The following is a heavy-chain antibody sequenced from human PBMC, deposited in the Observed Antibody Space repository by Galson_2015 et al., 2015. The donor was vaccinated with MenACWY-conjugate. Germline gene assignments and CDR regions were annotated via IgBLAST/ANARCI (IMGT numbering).Heavy chain of an antibody. D-gene: IGHD1-14*01. Sequence: ETLSLTCTVSGGSVSSGSYWTWIRQPPGKGLEWIGLIYSSGSTKYNPSLKSRVTISLDMSKNQVSLKLSSVTAADTAVYYCAREYNKWGQGTLVTVSS. CDR3: AREYNK. J-gene: IGHJ4*02. CDR2: IYSSGST. V-gene: IGHV4-61*01. CDR1: GGSVSSGSY.